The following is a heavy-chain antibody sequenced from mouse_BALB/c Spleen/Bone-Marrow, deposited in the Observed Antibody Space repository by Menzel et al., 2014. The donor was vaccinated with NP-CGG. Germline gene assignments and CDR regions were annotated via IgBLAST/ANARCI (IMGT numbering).Heavy chain of an antibody. CDR1: GFTFSSYA. CDR3: AREGYDGQIDY. D-gene: IGHD2-2*01. V-gene: IGHV5-9-4*01. CDR2: ISSGGSYT. J-gene: IGHJ4*01. Sequence: EVNVVESGGGLVKPGGSLKLSCAASGFTFSSYAMSWVRQSPEKRLEWVAEISSGGSYTYYPDTVTGRFTISRDNAKNTLYLEMSSLRSEDTAMCYCAREGYDGQIDYWGQGTSVTVSS.